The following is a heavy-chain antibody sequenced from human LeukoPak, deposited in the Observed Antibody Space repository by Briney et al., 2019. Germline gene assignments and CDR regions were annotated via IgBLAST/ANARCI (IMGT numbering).Heavy chain of an antibody. CDR2: IIPILGIA. CDR3: ASGGAAAQNYFDY. V-gene: IGHV1-69*04. J-gene: IGHJ4*02. CDR1: GGTFSSYA. D-gene: IGHD6-13*01. Sequence: ASVKVSCKASGGTFSSYAISWVRQAPGQGLEWMGRIIPILGIANYAQKFQGRVTITADKSTSTAYMELSSLRSEDTAVYYCASGGAAAQNYFDYWGQGTLVTVSS.